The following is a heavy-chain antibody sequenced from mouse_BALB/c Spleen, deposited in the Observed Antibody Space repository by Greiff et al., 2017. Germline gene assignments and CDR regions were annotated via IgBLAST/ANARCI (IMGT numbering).Heavy chain of an antibody. CDR1: GYTFTSYY. CDR2: IYPGDGST. J-gene: IGHJ4*01. CDR3: ARGVGDYAMDY. Sequence: QVQLQQSGPELVKPGASVKMSCKASGYTFTSYYIHWVKQRPGQGLEWIGWIYPGDGSTKYNEKFKGKTTLTADKSSSTAYMLLSSLTSEDSAIYFCARGVGDYAMDYWGQGTSVTVSS. D-gene: IGHD1-1*01. V-gene: IGHV1S56*01.